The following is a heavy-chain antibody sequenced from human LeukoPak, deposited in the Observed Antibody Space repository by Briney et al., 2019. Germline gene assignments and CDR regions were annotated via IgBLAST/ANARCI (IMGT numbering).Heavy chain of an antibody. CDR3: ARDPYGDYFLDV. Sequence: VASVKVSCKASGYTFTSYAMHWVRQAPGQGLEWMGWISAYNGNTNYAQKLQGRVTMTTDTSTSTAYMELRSLRSDDTAVYYCARDPYGDYFLDVWGQGTTVTVSS. D-gene: IGHD4-17*01. V-gene: IGHV1-18*01. J-gene: IGHJ6*03. CDR2: ISAYNGNT. CDR1: GYTFTSYA.